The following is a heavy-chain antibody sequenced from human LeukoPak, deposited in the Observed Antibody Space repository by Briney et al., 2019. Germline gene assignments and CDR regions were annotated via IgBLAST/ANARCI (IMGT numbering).Heavy chain of an antibody. J-gene: IGHJ4*02. Sequence: GGSLRLSCAASGFTVSSNYMSWVRQAPGKGLEWVSVVYSGGSTYYADSVKGRFTISRDNSKNTLYLQMNSLRAEATAVYYCARDGPLYSGFGVCYFDYWGQGALVTVSS. CDR3: ARDGPLYSGFGVCYFDY. CDR1: GFTVSSNY. D-gene: IGHD5-12*01. CDR2: VYSGGST. V-gene: IGHV3-53*01.